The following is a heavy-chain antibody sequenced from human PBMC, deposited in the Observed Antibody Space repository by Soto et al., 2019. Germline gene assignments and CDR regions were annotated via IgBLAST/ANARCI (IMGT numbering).Heavy chain of an antibody. CDR3: ARDRVDHVDTAMVKYYFDY. V-gene: IGHV3-33*01. J-gene: IGHJ4*02. CDR1: GFTFSSYG. Sequence: PGGSLRLSCAASGFTFSSYGMHWVRQAPGKGLEWVAVIWYDGSNKYYADSVKGRFTISRDNSKNTLYLQMNSLRAEDTAVYYCARDRVDHVDTAMVKYYFDYWGQGTLVTVSS. CDR2: IWYDGSNK. D-gene: IGHD5-18*01.